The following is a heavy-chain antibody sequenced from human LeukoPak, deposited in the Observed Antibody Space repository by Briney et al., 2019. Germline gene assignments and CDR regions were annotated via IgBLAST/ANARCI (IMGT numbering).Heavy chain of an antibody. Sequence: SETLSLTCAVYGGSFSGYYWSWIRQPPGKGLEWIGEINHSRSTNYNPSLKSRVTISVDTSKNQFSLKLSSVTAADTAVYYCARGRVVFRPWGQGTLVTVSS. V-gene: IGHV4-34*01. CDR2: INHSRST. CDR1: GGSFSGYY. D-gene: IGHD3-16*01. CDR3: ARGRVVFRP. J-gene: IGHJ5*02.